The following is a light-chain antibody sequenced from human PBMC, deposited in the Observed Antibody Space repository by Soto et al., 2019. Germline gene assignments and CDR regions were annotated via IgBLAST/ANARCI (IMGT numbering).Light chain of an antibody. CDR1: HSLLHRNGKNY. CDR2: LGS. V-gene: IGKV2-28*01. CDR3: MQALQTPS. J-gene: IGKJ2*01. Sequence: DVVMTQSPLSLPVTPGEPASISCRSSHSLLHRNGKNYLDWYLQKPGQSPQLLIYLGSNRASGVPDRFSGSESGTDFTLKISRVEAEDVGVYYCMQALQTPSFGQGTKLEIK.